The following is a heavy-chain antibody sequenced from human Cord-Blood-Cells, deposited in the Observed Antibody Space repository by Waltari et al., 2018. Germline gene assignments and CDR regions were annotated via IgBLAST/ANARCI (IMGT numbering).Heavy chain of an antibody. J-gene: IGHJ4*02. CDR3: ARRTNPDFDY. CDR2: INHSGRT. Sequence: QVQLQQWGAGLLKPSETMSLTCAVYGGSFSGYYWSWIRQPPGKGLEWIGEINHSGRTNYNPSLKSRVTISVDTSKNQFSLKLSSVTAADTAVYYCARRTNPDFDYWGQGTLVTVSS. V-gene: IGHV4-34*01. CDR1: GGSFSGYY.